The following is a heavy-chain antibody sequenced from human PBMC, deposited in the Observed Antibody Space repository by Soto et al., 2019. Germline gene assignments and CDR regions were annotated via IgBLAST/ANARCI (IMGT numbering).Heavy chain of an antibody. CDR2: IYYSGST. J-gene: IGHJ6*02. D-gene: IGHD1-26*01. V-gene: IGHV4-31*03. CDR3: ARSYPSTRYYYGMDV. Sequence: SETLSLTCTVSGGSISSGGYYWSWIRQHPGKGLEWIGYIYYSGSTYYNPSLKSRVTISVDTSKNQFSLKLSSVTAADTAVYYCARSYPSTRYYYGMDVWGQGTTVNVSS. CDR1: GGSISSGGYY.